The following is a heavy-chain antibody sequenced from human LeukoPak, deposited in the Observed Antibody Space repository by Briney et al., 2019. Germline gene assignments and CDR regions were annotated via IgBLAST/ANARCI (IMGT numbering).Heavy chain of an antibody. J-gene: IGHJ4*02. CDR1: GGSISSYY. V-gene: IGHV4-59*08. D-gene: IGHD5-12*01. Sequence: PSETLSLTCTVSGGSISSYYWSWIRQPPGMGLEWIGYIYYSGSTNYNPSLKSRVTISVDTSKNQFSLKLSSVTAADTAVYYCARSYGGYEDYWGQGTLVTVSS. CDR2: IYYSGST. CDR3: ARSYGGYEDY.